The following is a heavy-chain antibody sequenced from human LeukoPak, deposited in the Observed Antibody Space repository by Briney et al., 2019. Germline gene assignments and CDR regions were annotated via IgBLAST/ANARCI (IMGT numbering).Heavy chain of an antibody. V-gene: IGHV3-21*01. D-gene: IGHD2-2*01. CDR2: ISSSSSYI. J-gene: IGHJ4*02. CDR3: ASGCSSTSCYRGRDY. CDR1: GFTFSSYS. Sequence: GGSLRLSCAASGFTFSSYSMNGVRQARGKGPEWVSSISSSSSYIYYADSVKGRFTISRDNAKNSLYLQMNSLRAEDTAVYYCASGCSSTSCYRGRDYWGQGTLVTVSS.